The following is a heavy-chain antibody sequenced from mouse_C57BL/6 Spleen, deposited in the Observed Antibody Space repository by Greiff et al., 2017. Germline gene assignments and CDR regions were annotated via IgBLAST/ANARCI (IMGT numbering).Heavy chain of an antibody. D-gene: IGHD2-3*01. CDR3: TRGDGYYTLFDY. CDR1: GFTFSSYA. CDR2: ISSGGDYI. V-gene: IGHV5-9-1*02. Sequence: EVQGVESGEGLVKPGGSLKLSCAASGFTFSSYAMSWVRQTPEKRLEWVAYISSGGDYISYADTVKGRFTISRDNARNTLYLQMSSRKSEDTAMYYCTRGDGYYTLFDYWGQGTTLTVSS. J-gene: IGHJ2*01.